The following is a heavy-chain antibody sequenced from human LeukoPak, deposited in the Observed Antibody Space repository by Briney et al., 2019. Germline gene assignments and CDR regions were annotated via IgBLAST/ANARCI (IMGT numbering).Heavy chain of an antibody. CDR2: INSDGSST. CDR3: PRGGDSSGYYSYYYMDV. J-gene: IGHJ6*03. Sequence: GGSLRLSCAASGFTFSSYWMHWVRHAPGRGLVCVSRINSDGSSTSYADSVKGRFTISRDNAKNTLYLQMTSLRAEDTAVYYCPRGGDSSGYYSYYYMDVWGKGTTATVSS. D-gene: IGHD3-22*01. CDR1: GFTFSSYW. V-gene: IGHV3-74*01.